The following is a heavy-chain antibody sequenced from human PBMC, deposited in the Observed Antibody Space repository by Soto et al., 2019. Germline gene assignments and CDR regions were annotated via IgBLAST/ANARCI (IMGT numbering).Heavy chain of an antibody. J-gene: IGHJ4*02. Sequence: SETLSLTCAVSGGSISSGGYSWSWIRQPPGKGLEWMGYISYSGSTNYNPSLKSRVTISTDTTKNQLSLKLTSVTAADTAVYHCARGYATTWYTYYFDYWGQGTLVTVSS. CDR2: ISYSGST. D-gene: IGHD1-1*01. V-gene: IGHV4-61*08. CDR3: ARGYATTWYTYYFDY. CDR1: GGSISSGGYS.